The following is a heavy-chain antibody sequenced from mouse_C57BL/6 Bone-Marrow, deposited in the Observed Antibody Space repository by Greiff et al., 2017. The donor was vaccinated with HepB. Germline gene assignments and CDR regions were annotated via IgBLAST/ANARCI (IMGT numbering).Heavy chain of an antibody. V-gene: IGHV5-17*01. CDR3: ARNPRYGVPPPWYFDV. J-gene: IGHJ1*03. D-gene: IGHD1-1*02. CDR2: ISSGSSTI. Sequence: EVQLVESGGGLVKPGGSLKLSCAASGFTFSDYGMHWVRQAPEKGLEWVAYISSGSSTIYYADTVKGRFTISRDNAKNTLFLQMTSLRSEDTAMYYCARNPRYGVPPPWYFDVWGTGTTVTVSS. CDR1: GFTFSDYG.